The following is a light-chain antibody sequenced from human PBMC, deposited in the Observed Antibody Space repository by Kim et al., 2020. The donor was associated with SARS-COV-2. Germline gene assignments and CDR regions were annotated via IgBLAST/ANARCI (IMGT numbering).Light chain of an antibody. V-gene: IGKV1-39*01. CDR1: QSISNY. J-gene: IGKJ2*01. CDR2: AAT. Sequence: ATVGDTVTIACQARQSISNYLNWYQHQHGKAPPTLLIYAATSLQGGVPSRLSGSVSGTAFTLTMSSRQPEDFATYACQQSYSTLYTFGQGTKLEI. CDR3: QQSYSTLYT.